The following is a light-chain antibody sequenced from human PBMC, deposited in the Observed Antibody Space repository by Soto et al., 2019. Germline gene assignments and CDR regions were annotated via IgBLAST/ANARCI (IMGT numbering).Light chain of an antibody. CDR1: QTINSW. Sequence: DVQMTQSPSTLSASVGDTVTITCRASQTINSWLAWYQHRPGKGPKLLIYKTSTVEGGVPLRFSGSGSGTEFTLTISSLQPADSATYYCQQYNTYPMTSGQGTKVDIK. CDR3: QQYNTYPMT. J-gene: IGKJ1*01. CDR2: KTS. V-gene: IGKV1-5*03.